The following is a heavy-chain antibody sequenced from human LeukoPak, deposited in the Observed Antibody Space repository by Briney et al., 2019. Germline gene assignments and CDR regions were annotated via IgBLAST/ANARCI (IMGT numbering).Heavy chain of an antibody. Sequence: PSETLSLTCTVSGGSITSSYFWGWIRQPPGKGPEWIGTIHHTGTTFYNPSLRSRVTIFLDLSQIQFHLKLSSVTAADTALYYCARQVTGNYQWTFDIWGQGALVTVSS. CDR2: IHHTGTT. J-gene: IGHJ4*02. V-gene: IGHV4-39*01. CDR3: ARQVTGNYQWTFDI. CDR1: GGSITSSYF. D-gene: IGHD1-7*01.